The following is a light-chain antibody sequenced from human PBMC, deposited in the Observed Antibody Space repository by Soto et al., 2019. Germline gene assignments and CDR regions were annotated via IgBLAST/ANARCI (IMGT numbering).Light chain of an antibody. CDR1: SSDIGSYNY. V-gene: IGLV2-14*03. J-gene: IGLJ1*01. Sequence: QSALTQPASMSGSPGQSITISCTGSSSDIGSYNYVSWYQHHPGKAPKLLIYDVTTRPSGISNRFSGSKSGHTASLTISGLQAEDGADYYCASYVRRSDVFVFGPGTKLTVL. CDR2: DVT. CDR3: ASYVRRSDVFV.